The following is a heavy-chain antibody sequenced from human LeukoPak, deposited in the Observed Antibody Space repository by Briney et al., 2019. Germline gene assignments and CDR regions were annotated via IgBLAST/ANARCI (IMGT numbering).Heavy chain of an antibody. D-gene: IGHD3-3*01. V-gene: IGHV1-69*05. Sequence: SVKVSCRASGGTFGSYAISWVRQAPGQGLEWMGGIIPIFGTANYAQKFQGRVTITTDESTSTAYMELSSLRSEDTAVYYCARSPTDFWSGYRSEYYYYYYMDVWGKGTTVTVSS. CDR3: ARSPTDFWSGYRSEYYYYYYMDV. CDR2: IIPIFGTA. J-gene: IGHJ6*03. CDR1: GGTFGSYA.